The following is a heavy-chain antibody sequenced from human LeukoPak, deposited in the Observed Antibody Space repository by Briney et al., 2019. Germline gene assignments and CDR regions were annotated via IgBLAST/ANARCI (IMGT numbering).Heavy chain of an antibody. CDR1: GSTFTSYS. J-gene: IGHJ6*02. CDR3: ARDLAVTTSYYYYYGMDV. V-gene: IGHV3-21*01. Sequence: GGSRRPSCAASGSTFTSYSMNWVRQAPGKGLEWVSSISSSSSYIYYADSVKGRFTISRDNAKHSLYLQMNSLRAEDTAVYYCARDLAVTTSYYYYYGMDVWGQGTTVTVSS. D-gene: IGHD4-11*01. CDR2: ISSSSSYI.